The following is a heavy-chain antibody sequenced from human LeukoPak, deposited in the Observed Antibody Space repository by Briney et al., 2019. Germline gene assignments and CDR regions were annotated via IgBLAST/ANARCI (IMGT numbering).Heavy chain of an antibody. CDR1: GGTFSSYA. Sequence: SVKVSCKASGGTFSSYATSWVRQAPGQGLEWMGRIIPILGIANYAQKFQGRVTITADKSTSTAYMELSSLRSEDTAVYYCAHYDKNYYYYGMDVWGQGTTVTVSS. D-gene: IGHD3-9*01. V-gene: IGHV1-69*04. J-gene: IGHJ6*02. CDR2: IIPILGIA. CDR3: AHYDKNYYYYGMDV.